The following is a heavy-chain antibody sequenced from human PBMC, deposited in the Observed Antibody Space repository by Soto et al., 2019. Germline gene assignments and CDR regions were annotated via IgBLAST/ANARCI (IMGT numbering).Heavy chain of an antibody. CDR3: ARGERLYYYYYYGMDV. Sequence: QVQLVQSGAEVKKPGASVKVSCKASGYNFTTYAMLWVRQAPGQRPEWMGWINTGNGNTKYSPKFQGRVTITRDTSASTAYMELSSLKSEDTAVYYCARGERLYYYYYYGMDVWGQGSTVTVSS. J-gene: IGHJ6*02. D-gene: IGHD3-3*01. CDR1: GYNFTTYA. CDR2: INTGNGNT. V-gene: IGHV1-3*04.